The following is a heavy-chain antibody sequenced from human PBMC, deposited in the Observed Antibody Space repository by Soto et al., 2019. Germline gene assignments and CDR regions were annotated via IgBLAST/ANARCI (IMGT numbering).Heavy chain of an antibody. V-gene: IGHV4-61*01. CDR2: IYYSGST. J-gene: IGHJ4*02. Sequence: SETLSLSCTVSGGSVSSGSYYWSWIRQPPGKGLEWIGYIYYSGSTNYNPSLKSRVTISVDTSKNQFSLKLSSVTAADTAVYYCARVTVATILFDYWGQGTLVTVSS. CDR3: ARVTVATILFDY. D-gene: IGHD5-12*01. CDR1: GGSVSSGSYY.